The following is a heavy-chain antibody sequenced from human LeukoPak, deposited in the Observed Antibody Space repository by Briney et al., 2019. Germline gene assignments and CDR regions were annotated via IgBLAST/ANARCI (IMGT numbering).Heavy chain of an antibody. CDR2: MNPNSGNT. CDR3: ARARLETYYDFWSGYYPFGMDV. V-gene: IGHV1-8*01. CDR1: GYTFTSYD. J-gene: IGHJ6*02. D-gene: IGHD3-3*01. Sequence: ASVKVPCKASGYTFTSYDINWVRQATGQGLEWMGWMNPNSGNTGYAQKFQGRVTMTRNTSISTAYMELSSLRSEDTAVYYCARARLETYYDFWSGYYPFGMDVWGQGTTVTVSS.